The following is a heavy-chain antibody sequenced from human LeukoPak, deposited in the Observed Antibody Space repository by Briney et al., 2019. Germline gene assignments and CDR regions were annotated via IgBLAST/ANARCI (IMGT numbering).Heavy chain of an antibody. J-gene: IGHJ4*02. Sequence: PGGSLRLSCAASGITFSSYWMSWVRQAPGKGLEWVANIKQDGSEKYYVDSVKGRFTISRDNAKNSLYLQMNSLRAEDTAVYYCARIQIRGYWGQGTLVTISS. V-gene: IGHV3-7*01. D-gene: IGHD3-10*01. CDR2: IKQDGSEK. CDR1: GITFSSYW. CDR3: ARIQIRGY.